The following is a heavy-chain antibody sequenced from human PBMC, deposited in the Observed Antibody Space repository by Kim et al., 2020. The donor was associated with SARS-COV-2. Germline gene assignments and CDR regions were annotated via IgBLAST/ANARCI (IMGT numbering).Heavy chain of an antibody. J-gene: IGHJ4*02. Sequence: YYNPSLKSRVTISVDTSKNQFSLKLSSVTAADTAVYYCARDLFDLVYFDYWGQGTLVTVSS. D-gene: IGHD3-9*01. CDR3: ARDLFDLVYFDY. V-gene: IGHV4-39*07.